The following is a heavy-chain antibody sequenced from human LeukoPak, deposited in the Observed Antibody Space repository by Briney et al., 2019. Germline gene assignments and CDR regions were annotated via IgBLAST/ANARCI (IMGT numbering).Heavy chain of an antibody. CDR3: ARHGVATIPYFDY. CDR1: GCSFTSYW. D-gene: IGHD5-12*01. V-gene: IGHV5-51*01. Sequence: GGALKISCKGSGCSFTSYWIGWGRQMPGKGVGWMGIIYPGDSDTRYSPSFQGQVTISAAKSISTAYLQWSSLKASDTAMYYCARHGVATIPYFDYWGQGTLVTVSA. CDR2: IYPGDSDT. J-gene: IGHJ4*02.